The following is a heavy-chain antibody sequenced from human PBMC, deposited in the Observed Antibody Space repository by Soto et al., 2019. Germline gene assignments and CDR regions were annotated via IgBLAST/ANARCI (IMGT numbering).Heavy chain of an antibody. CDR3: AKVIVVATAHDAFDI. CDR1: GFSFDDYG. J-gene: IGHJ3*02. CDR2: ISWNSGSI. D-gene: IGHD5-12*01. V-gene: IGHV3-9*01. Sequence: EVQLVESGGGLVQPGRSLRLSCAASGFSFDDYGMHWVRQAPGKGVEWVLGISWNSGSIGYADSVKGRFTISRDNAKNSLYVQMNSLRAEDTALYYCAKVIVVATAHDAFDIWGQGTMVTVSS.